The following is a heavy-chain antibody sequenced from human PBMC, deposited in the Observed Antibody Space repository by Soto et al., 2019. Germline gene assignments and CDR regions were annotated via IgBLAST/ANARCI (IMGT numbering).Heavy chain of an antibody. J-gene: IGHJ3*02. CDR3: ASDPSGIPIFGVVIHHDASDI. V-gene: IGHV1-18*04. CDR1: GYTFTSYG. Sequence: ASVKVSCKASGYTFTSYGISWVRQAPGQGLEWMGWIIAYKGNTNYAQKLQGRVTMTTDTSTSTAYMELRSLRSDGPAVYYCASDPSGIPIFGVVIHHDASDIWGPGTMLNVSS. D-gene: IGHD3-3*01. CDR2: IIAYKGNT.